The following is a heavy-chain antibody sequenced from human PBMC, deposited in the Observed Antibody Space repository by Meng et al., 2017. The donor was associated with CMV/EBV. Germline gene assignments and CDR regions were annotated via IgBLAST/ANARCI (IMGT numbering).Heavy chain of an antibody. J-gene: IGHJ4*02. V-gene: IGHV4-31*03. CDR1: GASISSGGYY. CDR2: SHYSGSA. CDR3: ARGVGYGDQFDY. D-gene: IGHD4-17*01. Sequence: PVSGASISSGGYYWSWIRQHPGKGLEWIGNSHYSGSAYYNPSLKSRLTISVDTSKNQLSLKLSSVTAADTAVYYCARGVGYGDQFDYWGQGTLVTVSS.